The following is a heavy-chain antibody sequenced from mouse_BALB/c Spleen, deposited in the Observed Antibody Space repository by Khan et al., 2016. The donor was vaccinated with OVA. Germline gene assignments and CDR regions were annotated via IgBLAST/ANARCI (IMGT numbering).Heavy chain of an antibody. V-gene: IGHV5-6-5*01. CDR2: ISSGGTT. CDR1: GFTFSNYA. Sequence: EVELVESGGDLVKPGGSLKLSCAASGFTFSNYAMSWVRQTPEKRLEWVASISSGGTTYFSDSVKGGLTISRDNGRNITYLLMISMRTEDTAMYYCARDYWFTYWGQGTLVTVSA. J-gene: IGHJ3*01. CDR3: ARDYWFTY.